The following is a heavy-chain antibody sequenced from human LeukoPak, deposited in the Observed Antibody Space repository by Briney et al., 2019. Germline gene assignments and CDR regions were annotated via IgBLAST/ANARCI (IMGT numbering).Heavy chain of an antibody. D-gene: IGHD6-13*01. V-gene: IGHV4-59*01. CDR2: IYYSGST. Sequence: SETLSLTCTVSGGSISSYYWSWIRQPPGKGLGWIGYIYYSGSTNYNPSLKSRVTISVDTSKNQFSLKLSSVTAADTAVYYCARAVSSWYYPFDYWGQGTLVTVSS. J-gene: IGHJ4*02. CDR1: GGSISSYY. CDR3: ARAVSSWYYPFDY.